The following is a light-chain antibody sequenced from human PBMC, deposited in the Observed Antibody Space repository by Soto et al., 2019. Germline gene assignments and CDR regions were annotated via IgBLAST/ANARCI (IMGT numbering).Light chain of an antibody. CDR2: AAS. V-gene: IGKV1-39*01. J-gene: IGKJ5*01. CDR3: QQSYYTSIT. CDR1: QSISNY. Sequence: DIQMTQSPSSLSASLVYRVSITCRESQSISNYLNWYQQKPGKAPNLLIYAASTLQSGVPSRFSGSGSGTDFTLTISSLQPEDFATYYCQQSYYTSITFGQGTRLEIK.